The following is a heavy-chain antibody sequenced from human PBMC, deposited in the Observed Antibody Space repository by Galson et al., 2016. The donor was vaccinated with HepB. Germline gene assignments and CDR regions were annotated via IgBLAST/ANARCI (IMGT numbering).Heavy chain of an antibody. CDR1: GFTFSIFS. CDR3: ARGRHCKSTGCYGWFDP. J-gene: IGHJ5*02. Sequence: SLRLSCAASGFTFSIFSMNWVRQAPGKGLEWVSSISSSSNYIYYGDSLKGRFTVSRDNAKSSLYLQMNSLRADDTAVYYCARGRHCKSTGCYGWFDPWGQGTLITVSS. CDR2: ISSSSNYI. V-gene: IGHV3-21*01. D-gene: IGHD2-2*01.